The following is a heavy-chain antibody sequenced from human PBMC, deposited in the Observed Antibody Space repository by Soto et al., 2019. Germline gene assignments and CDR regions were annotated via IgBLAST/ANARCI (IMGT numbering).Heavy chain of an antibody. CDR1: GYTFTLFG. J-gene: IGHJ4*02. CDR2: ISPYNADT. Sequence: QVQLVQSGAEVKKPGASVKVSCTTSGYTFTLFGITWVRQAPGQGLEWMGWISPYNADTKYAEKLEGRVTLTTDTSTDTAYMELTSLTSDDTAEYYCARGGQYRYFDYWGQGTLVTVSS. CDR3: ARGGQYRYFDY. V-gene: IGHV1-18*01. D-gene: IGHD2-2*02.